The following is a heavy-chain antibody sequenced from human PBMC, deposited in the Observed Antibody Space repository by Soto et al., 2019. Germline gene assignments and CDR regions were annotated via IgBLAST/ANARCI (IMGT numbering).Heavy chain of an antibody. V-gene: IGHV1-24*01. CDR1: GYTLTDLS. CDR3: APHTLDTGMPSGY. J-gene: IGHJ4*02. CDR2: FDPEDAESIDPEDGET. Sequence: ASVKVSCKVSGYTLTDLSIHWVRQAPGKGLEWMGGFDPEDAESIDPEDGETNYAQKLQGRVTLTTDTSTSTAYMELRSLRSDDTAVYYCAPHTLDTGMPSGYWGQGTLVTVSS. D-gene: IGHD5-18*01.